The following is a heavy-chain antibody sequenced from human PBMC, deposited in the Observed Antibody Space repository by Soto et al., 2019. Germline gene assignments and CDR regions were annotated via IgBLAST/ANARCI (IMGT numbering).Heavy chain of an antibody. D-gene: IGHD3-10*01. V-gene: IGHV4-59*01. CDR1: GGSISSYY. J-gene: IGHJ4*02. CDR2: IYHRGTT. Sequence: QVQLQESGPGLVKPSETLSLTCSVSGGSISSYYWSWIRQPPGKGLEWIGYIYHRGTTNYSPSLKSRVTISADMSKNQFSRKLSSVTAADTAVYYCARTIRRGGGFDYWGQGTLVTVSS. CDR3: ARTIRRGGGFDY.